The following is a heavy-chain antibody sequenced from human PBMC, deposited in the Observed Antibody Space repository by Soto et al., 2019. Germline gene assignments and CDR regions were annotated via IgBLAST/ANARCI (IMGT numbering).Heavy chain of an antibody. CDR3: AKSPRGEMATD. D-gene: IGHD5-12*01. V-gene: IGHV1-18*01. CDR2: INTYNGMT. J-gene: IGHJ4*02. Sequence: QVQLVQSGGEVKKPGASVTVSCKASVYPFINYHLTWVRQDPGQGLEWMAWINTYNGMTDYAQKFQGRVTMTRDTATSTAYMELRNLGSDDTAVYFCAKSPRGEMATDWGQGTLVTVSS. CDR1: VYPFINYH.